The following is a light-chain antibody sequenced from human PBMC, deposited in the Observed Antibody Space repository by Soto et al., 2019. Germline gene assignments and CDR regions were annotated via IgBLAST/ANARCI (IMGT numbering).Light chain of an antibody. CDR3: QQYKNWPPIT. Sequence: EIVMTQPPATLSVSPGERATLSCRASQSVGSSLAWYQQEPGQAPRLLIYGASTRATGIPARFSGSGSGTEFTLTISSLQSEDFAVYFWQQYKNWPPITFGQGTRLEIK. CDR2: GAS. J-gene: IGKJ5*01. CDR1: QSVGSS. V-gene: IGKV3-15*01.